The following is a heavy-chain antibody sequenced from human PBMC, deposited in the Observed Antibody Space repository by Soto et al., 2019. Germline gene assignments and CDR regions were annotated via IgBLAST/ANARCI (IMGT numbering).Heavy chain of an antibody. J-gene: IGHJ6*02. D-gene: IGHD2-21*01. Sequence: ASVKVSCKASCYTFTSYGISCVRQAPGQGLEWMGWISAYNGNTNYAQKLQGRVTMTTDTSTSTAYTELRSLRSDDTAVYYCARVRVRGYYYYYYGMDVWGQGTTVTVSS. CDR1: CYTFTSYG. CDR3: ARVRVRGYYYYYYGMDV. V-gene: IGHV1-18*01. CDR2: ISAYNGNT.